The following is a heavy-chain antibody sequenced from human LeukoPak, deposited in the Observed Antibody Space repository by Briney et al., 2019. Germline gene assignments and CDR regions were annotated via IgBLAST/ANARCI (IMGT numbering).Heavy chain of an antibody. V-gene: IGHV3-30-3*01. Sequence: GGSLRLSCAASGFTFSSYAMHWVRQAPGKGLEWVAVISYDGSNKYYADSVKGRFTISRDNSKNTLYLQMNSLRAEDTAVYYCARDLNYYGSGSPDYWGQGTLVTVSS. CDR3: ARDLNYYGSGSPDY. CDR2: ISYDGSNK. D-gene: IGHD3-10*01. CDR1: GFTFSSYA. J-gene: IGHJ4*02.